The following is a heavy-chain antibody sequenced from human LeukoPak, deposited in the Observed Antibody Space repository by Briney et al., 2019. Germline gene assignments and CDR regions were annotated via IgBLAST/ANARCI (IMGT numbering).Heavy chain of an antibody. CDR2: IYSGGNT. J-gene: IGHJ4*02. V-gene: IGHV3-66*01. D-gene: IGHD6-6*01. CDR3: VRDYNSLRPLDY. Sequence: PGGSLRLSCLASGFTFSSYAMDWVRQAPGQGLQWVSVIYSGGNTYYADSVKGRFTISRDNSKNTLYLEMNSLRAEDTAVYYCVRDYNSLRPLDYWGQGNLVTVSS. CDR1: GFTFSSYA.